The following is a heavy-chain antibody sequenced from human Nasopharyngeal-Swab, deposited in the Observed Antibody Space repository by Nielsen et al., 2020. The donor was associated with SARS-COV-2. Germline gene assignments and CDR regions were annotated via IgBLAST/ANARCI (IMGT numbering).Heavy chain of an antibody. V-gene: IGHV4-30-4*01. J-gene: IGHJ6*03. Sequence: LSLTCTVSGGSISSGDYYWSWIRQPPGQGLEWIGYIYYSGSTYYNPSLKSRVTISVDTSKNQFSLKLSSVTAADTAVYYCARARQGITIFGVLYYYYMDVWGKGTTVTVSS. CDR3: ARARQGITIFGVLYYYYMDV. CDR2: IYYSGST. D-gene: IGHD3-3*01. CDR1: GGSISSGDYY.